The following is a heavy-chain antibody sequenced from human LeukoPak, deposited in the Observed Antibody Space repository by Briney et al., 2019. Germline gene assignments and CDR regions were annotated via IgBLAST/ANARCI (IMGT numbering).Heavy chain of an antibody. CDR2: ISWNSGSI. J-gene: IGHJ4*02. Sequence: GGSLRLSCAASGFTFDDYAMHWVRQAGGKGLEWVSGISWNSGSIVYADSVKGGFIISGHNAKNSLYLQMNSLRAEDTALYYCARGGGLLWFGEELVFDYWGQGTLVTVSS. CDR1: GFTFDDYA. V-gene: IGHV3-9*01. CDR3: ARGGGLLWFGEELVFDY. D-gene: IGHD3-10*01.